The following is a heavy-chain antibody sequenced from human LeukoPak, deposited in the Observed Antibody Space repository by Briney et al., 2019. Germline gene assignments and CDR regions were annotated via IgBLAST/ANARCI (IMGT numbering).Heavy chain of an antibody. D-gene: IGHD5-18*01. CDR2: ISGSGGST. CDR1: GFTFSSYA. CDR3: AKDVDTVMDWANDAFDV. J-gene: IGHJ3*01. Sequence: PGGSLRLSCAASGFTFSSYAMSWVRQAPGKGLEWVSAISGSGGSTYYADSVKGRFTISRDNSKNTLYLQMDSLRVEDTAMYYCAKDVDTVMDWANDAFDVWGQGTMVIVSS. V-gene: IGHV3-23*01.